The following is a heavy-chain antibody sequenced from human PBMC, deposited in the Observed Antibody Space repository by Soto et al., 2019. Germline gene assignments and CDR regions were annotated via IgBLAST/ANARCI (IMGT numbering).Heavy chain of an antibody. J-gene: IGHJ5*02. V-gene: IGHV1-18*01. CDR3: VRDALITIFGVVIPNWFDP. Sequence: QVQLVQSGAEVKKPGASVKVSCKASGYTFTSYGISWVRQAPGQGLEWMGWISAYNGNTNYAQKLQGRVTMTTDTSTSTAYMELRSLRSDDTAVYYCVRDALITIFGVVIPNWFDPWGQGTLVTVSS. CDR2: ISAYNGNT. D-gene: IGHD3-3*01. CDR1: GYTFTSYG.